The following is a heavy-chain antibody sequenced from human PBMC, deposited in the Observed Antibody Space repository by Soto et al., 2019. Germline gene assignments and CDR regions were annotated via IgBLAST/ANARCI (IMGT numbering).Heavy chain of an antibody. CDR2: IIPIFGTA. V-gene: IGHV1-69*12. CDR1: GGTFSSYA. Sequence: QVQLVQSGAEVKKPGSSVKVSCKASGGTFSSYAISWVRQATGQGLEWMGGIIPIFGTANYAQKFQDRVTITGDEATSTAYMELSSLRSEDTAVYYCARGGLRIGYFDLWGRGTLVTVSS. CDR3: ARGGLRIGYFDL. J-gene: IGHJ2*01. D-gene: IGHD4-17*01.